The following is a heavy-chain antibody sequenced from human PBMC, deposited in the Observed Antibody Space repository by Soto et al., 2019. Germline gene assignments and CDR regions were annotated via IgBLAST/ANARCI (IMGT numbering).Heavy chain of an antibody. D-gene: IGHD5-18*01. CDR2: DNSDGSMT. CDR3: ARGKDQRNTQTYTYFDV. J-gene: IGHJ4*02. Sequence: EVQLVESGGGLVQPGGSVRLSCAASGFTLSGYWMHWVRQVPGKGLVWVSRDNSDGSMTAYADSAKGRFTISRDNAKDSLDLQMNSLKADETAVYYCARGKDQRNTQTYTYFDVWGQGTQVAVSS. V-gene: IGHV3-74*01. CDR1: GFTLSGYW.